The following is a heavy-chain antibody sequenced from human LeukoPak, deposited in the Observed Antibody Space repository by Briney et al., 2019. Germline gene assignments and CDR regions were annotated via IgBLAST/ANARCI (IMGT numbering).Heavy chain of an antibody. CDR2: IYSGGGA. V-gene: IGHV3-66*01. CDR3: AKDLTLGAFDI. D-gene: IGHD4-23*01. J-gene: IGHJ3*02. Sequence: GGSLRLSCAASGFTVSNNYMSWVRQAPGKGLEWVSVIYSGGGAYYADSVKGRFTISRDNSNNTVYLQMNSLRAEDTAVYYCAKDLTLGAFDIWGQGTMVTVSS. CDR1: GFTVSNNY.